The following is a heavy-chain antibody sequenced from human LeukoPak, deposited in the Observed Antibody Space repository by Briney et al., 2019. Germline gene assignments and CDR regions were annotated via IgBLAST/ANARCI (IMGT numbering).Heavy chain of an antibody. CDR3: AKDDYSNYYYYMDV. V-gene: IGHV3-23*01. Sequence: GGSLRLSCAASGFTFSSYAMSWVRQAPGKGLEWVSAISGSGGSTYYADSVKGRFTISRDNSKNTLYLQMNSLRAEDTAVYYCAKDDYSNYYYYMDVWGKGTTVTVSS. CDR1: GFTFSSYA. D-gene: IGHD4-11*01. CDR2: ISGSGGST. J-gene: IGHJ6*03.